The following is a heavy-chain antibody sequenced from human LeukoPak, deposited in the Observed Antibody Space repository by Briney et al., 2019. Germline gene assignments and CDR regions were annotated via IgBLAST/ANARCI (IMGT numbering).Heavy chain of an antibody. CDR1: GYSVSSGYY. J-gene: IGHJ4*02. CDR3: ARGGPTPQYDILTGYLDY. V-gene: IGHV4-38-2*02. D-gene: IGHD3-9*01. Sequence: SETLSLTCTVSGYSVSSGYYWGWIRQPPGKGLEWIGSIHYSGSTYYNPSLKSRVTISVDTSKNQFSLKLSSVTAADTAVYYCARGGPTPQYDILTGYLDYWGQGTLVTVSS. CDR2: IHYSGST.